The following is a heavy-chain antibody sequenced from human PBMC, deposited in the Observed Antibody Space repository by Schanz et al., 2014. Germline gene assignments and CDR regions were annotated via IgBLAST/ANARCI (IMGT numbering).Heavy chain of an antibody. CDR3: ARRGPNCSNNACYHGWFDP. CDR1: GYTFTGYY. Sequence: QVLLLQSGAEVKQPGASVTVSCNASGYTFTGYYIHWVRQAPGQGFEWMGWINPLSGATDYAPTFQGRVSMTRDTSISTAYMEVTRLVSSDTAVYYCARRGPNCSNNACYHGWFDPWGQGTLVTVSS. CDR2: INPLSGAT. D-gene: IGHD4-4*01. V-gene: IGHV1-2*02. J-gene: IGHJ5*02.